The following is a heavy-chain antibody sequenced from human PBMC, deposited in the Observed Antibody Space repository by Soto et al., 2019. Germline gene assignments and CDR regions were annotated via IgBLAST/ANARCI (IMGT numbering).Heavy chain of an antibody. V-gene: IGHV3-23*01. CDR1: GFTFSTYA. J-gene: IGHJ4*02. CDR2: ISGSGDST. CDR3: AKERSSGWSLDY. D-gene: IGHD6-19*01. Sequence: EVQLLESGGGLVQPGGSLRLSCAASGFTFSTYAMNWVRQAPVKGLEWVSGISGSGDSTYYADSVKGRFTVSRDNSKITLYLQMNSLRAEDTAVFYCAKERSSGWSLDYWGQGTLVTVSS.